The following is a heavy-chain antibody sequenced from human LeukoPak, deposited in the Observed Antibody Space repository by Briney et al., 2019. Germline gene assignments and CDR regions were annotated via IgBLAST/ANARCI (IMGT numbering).Heavy chain of an antibody. Sequence: GGSLRLSCAASGFTFSDYYMSWIRQAPGKGLEWVSYISSSGSTIYYADSVKGRFTISRDNAKISLYLQMNSLRAEDMAVYYCAIEDRYSSGWRSYAFDIWGQGTMVTVSS. CDR3: AIEDRYSSGWRSYAFDI. J-gene: IGHJ3*02. V-gene: IGHV3-11*04. D-gene: IGHD6-19*01. CDR1: GFTFSDYY. CDR2: ISSSGSTI.